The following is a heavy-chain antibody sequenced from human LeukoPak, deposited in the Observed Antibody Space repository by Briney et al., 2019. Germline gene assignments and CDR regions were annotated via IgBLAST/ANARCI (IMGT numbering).Heavy chain of an antibody. D-gene: IGHD3-10*01. CDR3: ARDHGSGSDPLDY. CDR2: IWYDGRHK. V-gene: IGHV3-33*01. CDR1: GFTFRSYD. J-gene: IGHJ4*02. Sequence: GGSLRLSYAASGFTFRSYDMHWVRQAPGKSLEWVADIWYDGRHKYYGAYVKGRFTISRDNSKNTLYLQINSLRAEDASLYYCARDHGSGSDPLDYWGQGTLVTVSS.